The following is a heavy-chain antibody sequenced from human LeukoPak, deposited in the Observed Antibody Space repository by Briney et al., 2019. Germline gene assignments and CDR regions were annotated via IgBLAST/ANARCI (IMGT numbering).Heavy chain of an antibody. D-gene: IGHD6-13*01. CDR1: GATFSSYA. J-gene: IGHJ4*02. V-gene: IGHV1-69*13. Sequence: SVKVSCKASGATFSSYAISWVRQAPGQGLEWMGGIIPIFGTANYAQKFQGRVTITADESTSTAYMELSSLRSEDTAVYYCARAKGIARYYFDYWGQGTLVTVSS. CDR3: ARAKGIARYYFDY. CDR2: IIPIFGTA.